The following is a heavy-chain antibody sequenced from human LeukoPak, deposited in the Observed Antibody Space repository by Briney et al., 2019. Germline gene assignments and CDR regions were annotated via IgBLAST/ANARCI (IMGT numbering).Heavy chain of an antibody. J-gene: IGHJ6*02. CDR3: ARGPVLHSGSYYVLGYYYYGMDV. V-gene: IGHV3-30*03. CDR1: GFTFSSYG. Sequence: GGSLRLSCAASGFTFSSYGMHWVRQAPGKGLEWVAVISYDGSNKYYADSVKGRFTISRDNSKNTLYLQMNSLRAEDTAVYYCARGPVLHSGSYYVLGYYYYGMDVWGQGTTVTVSS. D-gene: IGHD1-26*01. CDR2: ISYDGSNK.